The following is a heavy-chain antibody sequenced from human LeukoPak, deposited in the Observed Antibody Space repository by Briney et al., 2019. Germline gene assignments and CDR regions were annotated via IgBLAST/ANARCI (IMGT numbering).Heavy chain of an antibody. J-gene: IGHJ5*02. V-gene: IGHV3-23*01. D-gene: IGHD3-3*01. CDR1: GFTLSNYG. Sequence: PGESLRLSCAASGFTLSNYGMNWVRQAPGKGLEWVSAISSDGSTYYADSVKGRFTVSRDNAKNSLYLQMNGLRAEDTAVYYCAGSRNTIFESWFDPWGQGTLVTVSS. CDR3: AGSRNTIFESWFDP. CDR2: ISSDGST.